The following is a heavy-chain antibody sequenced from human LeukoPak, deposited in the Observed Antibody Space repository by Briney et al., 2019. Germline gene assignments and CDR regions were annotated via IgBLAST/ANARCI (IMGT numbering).Heavy chain of an antibody. V-gene: IGHV4-39*07. J-gene: IGHJ4*02. Sequence: PSETLSLTCTVSGGSISSTTYYWGWIRQPPGKGLEWIGHIYYSGSTYYNPSLKSRVTISVDTSKNQFSLKLSSVTAADTAVYYCAREWAISSGYYFYWGQGTLVTVSS. D-gene: IGHD3-22*01. CDR1: GGSISSTTYY. CDR3: AREWAISSGYYFY. CDR2: IYYSGST.